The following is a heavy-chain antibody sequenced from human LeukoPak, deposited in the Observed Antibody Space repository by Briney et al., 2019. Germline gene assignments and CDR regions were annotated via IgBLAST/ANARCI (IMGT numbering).Heavy chain of an antibody. CDR1: TFTFTPGW. D-gene: IGHD5-18*01. Sequence: GGSLRLSCAASTFTFTPGWMSWVRQAPGKGLEWVAMIKRDGGEKYYVDSVKGRFTISRDNAKKSLYLQMDSLRDEDTAVYYCASLDTAHPSGVYWGQGTLVTVSS. V-gene: IGHV3-7*01. CDR3: ASLDTAHPSGVY. CDR2: IKRDGGEK. J-gene: IGHJ4*02.